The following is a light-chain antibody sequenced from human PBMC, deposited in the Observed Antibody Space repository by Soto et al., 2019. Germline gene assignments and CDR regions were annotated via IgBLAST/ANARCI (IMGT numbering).Light chain of an antibody. CDR1: QSVRNN. CDR3: QQRDNWPLT. CDR2: DTS. V-gene: IGKV3-11*01. Sequence: IVMTQSPVTLSXAXXXXXTXXXXASQSVRNNLAWYQQKPGLAPRLLIYDTSNRATGIPARFSGSGSGTDFTLIIFSLEPEDFTVYCCQQRDNWPLTFGGVTKVDVK. J-gene: IGKJ4*01.